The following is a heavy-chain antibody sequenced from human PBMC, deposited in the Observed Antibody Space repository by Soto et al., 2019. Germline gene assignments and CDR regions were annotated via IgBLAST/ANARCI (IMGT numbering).Heavy chain of an antibody. CDR1: RFTFSSYG. CDR2: ISYDGRNK. Sequence: QVQLVESGGGVVQPGRSLRLSCAASRFTFSSYGMHWVRQAPGKGLERVAAISYDGRNKNYAGSVKGRLTISKVNFKNTVYLQMNGLRGEDTAVYHCAKGLVGYVFGVQDYHYGMDVWGQGTTVTASS. D-gene: IGHD2-8*02. V-gene: IGHV3-30*18. CDR3: AKGLVGYVFGVQDYHYGMDV. J-gene: IGHJ6*02.